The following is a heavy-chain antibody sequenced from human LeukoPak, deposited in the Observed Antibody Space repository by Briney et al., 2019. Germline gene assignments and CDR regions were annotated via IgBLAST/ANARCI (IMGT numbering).Heavy chain of an antibody. CDR2: IFQSGTA. Sequence: SETLSLTCSVSDSSITNGYYWGWIRQSPGKGLEWIGSIFQSGTAYYNPSLESRVTISVDTSKNQLSLSLKSVTAADTAMYYCARVGFATPYFDYWGQGALVTVSS. CDR1: DSSITNGYY. J-gene: IGHJ4*02. V-gene: IGHV4-38-2*02. D-gene: IGHD2-2*03. CDR3: ARVGFATPYFDY.